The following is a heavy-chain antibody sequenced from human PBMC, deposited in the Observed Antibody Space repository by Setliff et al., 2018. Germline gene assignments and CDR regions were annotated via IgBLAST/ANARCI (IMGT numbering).Heavy chain of an antibody. J-gene: IGHJ3*02. Sequence: SETLSLTCTVSGGSVSHSYYWAWIRQPPGKGLEWTGSIYYDGRTFSHPSLRSRVTVSVDTSKNQFSLKLTSVTAADTAMYYCARVYGENDLPDIWGQGTMVTVSS. D-gene: IGHD4-17*01. CDR1: GGSVSHSYY. V-gene: IGHV4-39*07. CDR3: ARVYGENDLPDI. CDR2: IYYDGRT.